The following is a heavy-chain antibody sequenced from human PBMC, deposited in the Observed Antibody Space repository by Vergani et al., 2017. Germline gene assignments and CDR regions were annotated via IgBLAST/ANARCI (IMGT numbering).Heavy chain of an antibody. V-gene: IGHV4-4*02. CDR3: ARWVDSSSPHLDY. J-gene: IGHJ4*02. CDR2: IYHSRST. D-gene: IGHD6-6*01. CDR1: GGSISSSNW. Sequence: QVQLQESGPGLVKPSGTLSLPCAVSGGSISSSNWWSWVRPPPGKGLEWLWEIYHSRSTNYNPSLQSRVTISVDKSKNQFSLKLSSVTAADTAVYYCARWVDSSSPHLDYWGQGTLVTVSS.